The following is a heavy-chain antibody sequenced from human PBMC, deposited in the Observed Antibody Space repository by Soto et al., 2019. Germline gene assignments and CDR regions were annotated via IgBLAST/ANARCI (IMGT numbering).Heavy chain of an antibody. CDR2: INPNSGGT. CDR1: GYTFTGYY. D-gene: IGHD3-22*01. J-gene: IGHJ4*02. CDR3: ATGKWLSIFDY. Sequence: GASVKVSCTASGYTFTGYYMHWVRQAPGQGLEWMGWINPNSGGTNYAQKFQGWVTMTRDTSISTAYMELSSLRSEDTAVYYCATGKWLSIFDYWGQGTLVTVSA. V-gene: IGHV1-2*04.